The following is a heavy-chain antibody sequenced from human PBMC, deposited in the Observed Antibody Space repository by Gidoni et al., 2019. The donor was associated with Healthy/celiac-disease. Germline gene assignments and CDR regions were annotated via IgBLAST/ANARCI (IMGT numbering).Heavy chain of an antibody. J-gene: IGHJ6*03. CDR2: IISRSSYI. Sequence: EVQLVESGGGLVKPGGSLRLSCAASGFTYSRYSMNWVRKAPGKGLEWVSSIISRSSYIYYADSVKGRFTISRDNAKNSLYLQMNSLRAEDTAVYYCARDGMDYDFWSGYYDHYMDVWGKGTTVTVSS. CDR3: ARDGMDYDFWSGYYDHYMDV. D-gene: IGHD3-3*01. V-gene: IGHV3-21*01. CDR1: GFTYSRYS.